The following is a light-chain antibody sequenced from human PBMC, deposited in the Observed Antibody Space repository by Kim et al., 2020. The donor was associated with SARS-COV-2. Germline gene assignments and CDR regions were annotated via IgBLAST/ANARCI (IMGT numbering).Light chain of an antibody. CDR1: QSMGNW. V-gene: IGKV1-5*03. CDR3: QQYNSYSYT. J-gene: IGKJ2*01. CDR2: KTS. Sequence: SASVGDRVTITCRASQSMGNWLAWYQQKPGKAPKLLLYKTSTLESGVPSRFSGSGSGTEFTLTINSLQPDDFATYYCQQYNSYSYTFGQGTKLEI.